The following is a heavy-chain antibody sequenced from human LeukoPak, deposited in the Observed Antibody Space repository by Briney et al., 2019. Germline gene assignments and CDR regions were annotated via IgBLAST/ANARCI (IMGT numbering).Heavy chain of an antibody. V-gene: IGHV4-34*01. D-gene: IGHD1-26*01. CDR1: GGSFSGYY. CDR2: INHSGST. J-gene: IGHJ4*02. CDR3: AKGQWELFLLDY. Sequence: SETLSLTCAVYGGSFSGYYWSWIRQPPGKGLEWIGEINHSGSTNYNPSLKSRVTISVDTSKNQFSLKLSSVTAADTAVYYCAKGQWELFLLDYWGQGTLVTVSS.